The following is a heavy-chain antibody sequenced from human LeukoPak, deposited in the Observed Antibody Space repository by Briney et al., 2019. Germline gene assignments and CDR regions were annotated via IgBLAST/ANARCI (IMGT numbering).Heavy chain of an antibody. J-gene: IGHJ4*02. CDR3: AREPPGGSYYFDY. V-gene: IGHV4-31*03. Sequence: SQTLSLTCTVSGGSISSGGYYWSWIRQHPGKGLEWIGYIYYSGSAYYNPSLKSRVTISVDTSKNQFSLKLSSVTAADTAVYYCAREPPGGSYYFDYWGQGTLVTVSS. CDR2: IYYSGSA. D-gene: IGHD1-26*01. CDR1: GGSISSGGYY.